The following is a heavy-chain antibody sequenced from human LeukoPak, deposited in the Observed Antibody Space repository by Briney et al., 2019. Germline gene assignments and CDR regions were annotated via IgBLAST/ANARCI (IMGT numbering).Heavy chain of an antibody. CDR3: AKVSYLGPGLFDRYSGYDFPLDY. CDR1: GGTFSSYV. V-gene: IGHV1-69*06. D-gene: IGHD5-12*01. J-gene: IGHJ4*02. CDR2: IIPIFGTA. Sequence: GASVKVSCKASGGTFSSYVINWVRQAPGQGLEWMGGIIPIFGTANYAQKFQGRVTITADKSTSTAYMELSSLRSEDTAVYYCAKVSYLGPGLFDRYSGYDFPLDYWGQGTLVTVSS.